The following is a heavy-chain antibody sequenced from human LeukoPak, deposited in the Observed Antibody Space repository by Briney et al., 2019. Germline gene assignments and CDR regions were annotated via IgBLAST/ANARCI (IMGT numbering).Heavy chain of an antibody. CDR1: GYTFTSYG. CDR2: INPNSGGT. D-gene: IGHD2-21*02. J-gene: IGHJ3*02. V-gene: IGHV1-2*02. Sequence: GASVKVSCKASGYTFTSYGISWVRQAPGQGLEWMGWINPNSGGTNYAQKFQGRVTMTRDTSISTAYMELSRLRSDDTAVYYCAREARRVVTAPTNAFDIWGQGTMVTVSS. CDR3: AREARRVVTAPTNAFDI.